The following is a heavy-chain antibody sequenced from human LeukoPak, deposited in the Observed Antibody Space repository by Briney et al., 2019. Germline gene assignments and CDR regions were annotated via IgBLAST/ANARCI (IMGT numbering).Heavy chain of an antibody. CDR3: ARVEYDILTGYLTPYYFDY. CDR1: GFTFSSYW. CDR2: IKQDGSEK. D-gene: IGHD3-9*01. J-gene: IGHJ4*02. Sequence: GGSLRLSCAASGFTFSSYWMSWVRQAPGKGLEWVANIKQDGSEKYYVDSVKGRFTISRDNAENSLYLQMNSLRAEDTAVYYCARVEYDILTGYLTPYYFDYWGQGTLVTVSS. V-gene: IGHV3-7*03.